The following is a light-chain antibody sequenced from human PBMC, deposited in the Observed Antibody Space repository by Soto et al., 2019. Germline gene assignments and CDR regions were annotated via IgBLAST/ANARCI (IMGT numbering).Light chain of an antibody. CDR3: QQYGSSPS. CDR1: QSITNNF. Sequence: EIVLTQSPGTLSLSPGERATLSCRASQSITNNFLAWYQQKPGQAPRLLIYGASYRATGIPDRFSGSGSGTDFTLTISRLEPEDFAVYYCQQYGSSPSFGGGTKVDIK. V-gene: IGKV3-20*01. CDR2: GAS. J-gene: IGKJ4*01.